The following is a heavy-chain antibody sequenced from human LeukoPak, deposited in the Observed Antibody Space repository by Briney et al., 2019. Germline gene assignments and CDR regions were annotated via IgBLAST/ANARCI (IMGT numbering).Heavy chain of an antibody. D-gene: IGHD3-10*01. CDR1: GLTFSSHW. J-gene: IGHJ3*02. CDR3: AKDTRYGSETSGAFDI. V-gene: IGHV3-23*01. CDR2: TSGGGGDT. Sequence: PGGSLRLSCAASGLTFSSHWMHWVRQAPGKGLEWVSGTSGGGGDTSYADSVKGRFTISRDNSKNTLYLHMNSLRAEDTAVYYCAKDTRYGSETSGAFDIWGQGTMITVSS.